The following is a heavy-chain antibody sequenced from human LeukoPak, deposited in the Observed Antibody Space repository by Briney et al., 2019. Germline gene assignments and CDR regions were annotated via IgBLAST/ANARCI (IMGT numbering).Heavy chain of an antibody. CDR2: VSGYDGDT. CDR1: GYTFTNYR. Sequence: ASVKVSCRTSGYTFTNYRINWVRHAPGQGLEWLGWVSGYDGDTNYAQKVQGRVTMTTEPSTSTAYMELRSLRSDETTIYYCSRADYCLDGVSYPYSFDSWGQGTLVTVSS. J-gene: IGHJ4*02. D-gene: IGHD2-8*01. CDR3: SRADYCLDGVSYPYSFDS. V-gene: IGHV1-18*01.